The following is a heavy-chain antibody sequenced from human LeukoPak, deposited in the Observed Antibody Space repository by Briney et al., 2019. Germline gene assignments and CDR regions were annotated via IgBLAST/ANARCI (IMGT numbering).Heavy chain of an antibody. Sequence: SETLSLTCTVSGGSVSSGTYYWGWIRQPPGKVVEWIGHISYSGSTYYNHSLKSRVTISVHTSKNQFSLRVRSVTAADTAVYYCARHLNNCGDDCYIFDYWGQGTLVTVSS. CDR3: ARHLNNCGDDCYIFDY. V-gene: IGHV4-61*01. CDR2: ISYSGST. D-gene: IGHD2-21*01. J-gene: IGHJ4*02. CDR1: GGSVSSGTYY.